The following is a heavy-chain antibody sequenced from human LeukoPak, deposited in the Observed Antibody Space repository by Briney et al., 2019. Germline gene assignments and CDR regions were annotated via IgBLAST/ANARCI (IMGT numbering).Heavy chain of an antibody. Sequence: PGRSLRLSCAASGFTFSSYGMHWVRQASGKGLEWVAVIWYDGSNKYYADSVKGRFTISRDNSKNTLYLQMNSLRAEDTAVYYCARDRYSSGWYGTDVWGQGTTVTVSS. D-gene: IGHD6-19*01. CDR3: ARDRYSSGWYGTDV. CDR2: IWYDGSNK. V-gene: IGHV3-33*01. CDR1: GFTFSSYG. J-gene: IGHJ6*02.